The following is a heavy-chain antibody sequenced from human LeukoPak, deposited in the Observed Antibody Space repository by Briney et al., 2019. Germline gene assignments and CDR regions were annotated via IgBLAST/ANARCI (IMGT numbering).Heavy chain of an antibody. J-gene: IGHJ4*02. CDR2: IWYDGSNK. Sequence: PGGSLRLSCAASGFTFSSYGMHWVRQAPGKGLEWAAVIWYDGSNKYYADSVKGRFTISRDNSKNTLYLQMNSLRAEDTAVYYCARDSLSFSVAPFDYWGQGTLVTVSS. D-gene: IGHD6-19*01. CDR3: ARDSLSFSVAPFDY. CDR1: GFTFSSYG. V-gene: IGHV3-33*01.